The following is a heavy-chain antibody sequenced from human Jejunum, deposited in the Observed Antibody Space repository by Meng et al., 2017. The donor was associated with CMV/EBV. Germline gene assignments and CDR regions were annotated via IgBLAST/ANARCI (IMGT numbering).Heavy chain of an antibody. CDR2: IRSSGSPI. CDR3: AKWVVPPGVGYGLDV. D-gene: IGHD2-2*01. J-gene: IGHJ6*02. CDR1: FTFSNYS. Sequence: FTFSNYSMNWCRQAPGKGLEWVSFIRSSGSPIYYADSVKGRFTIARDNAKWTLYLQMTSLRVEDTAVYYCAKWVVPPGVGYGLDVWGQGTAVTVSS. V-gene: IGHV3-48*04.